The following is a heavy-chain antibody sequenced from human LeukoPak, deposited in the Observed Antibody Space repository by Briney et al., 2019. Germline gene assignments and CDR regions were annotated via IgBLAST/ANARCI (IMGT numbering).Heavy chain of an antibody. CDR2: IFYSGST. J-gene: IGHJ6*03. D-gene: IGHD3-16*01. V-gene: IGHV4-59*01. CDR1: GGSISTYY. CDR3: ARETSQKGAHYMDV. Sequence: SETLSLTCTVSGGSISTYYWSWIRQPPGKGLEWIGYIFYSGSTNYNPSLKSRVTISVDTSKNQFSLKLSSVTAADTAVYYCARETSQKGAHYMDVWGKGTTVTISS.